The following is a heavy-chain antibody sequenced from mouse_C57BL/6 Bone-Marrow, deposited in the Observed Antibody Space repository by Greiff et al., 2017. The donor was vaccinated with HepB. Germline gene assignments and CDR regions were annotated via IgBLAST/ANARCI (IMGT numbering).Heavy chain of an antibody. CDR2: IDPEDGET. Sequence: EVQGVESGAELVKPGASVKLSCTASGFNIKDYYMHWVKQRTEQGLEWIGRIDPEDGETKYAPKFQGKATITADTSSNTAYLQLSSLTSEDTAVYYCARSYYGSSWFYAMDYWGQGTSVTVSS. CDR3: ARSYYGSSWFYAMDY. J-gene: IGHJ4*01. D-gene: IGHD1-1*01. CDR1: GFNIKDYY. V-gene: IGHV14-2*01.